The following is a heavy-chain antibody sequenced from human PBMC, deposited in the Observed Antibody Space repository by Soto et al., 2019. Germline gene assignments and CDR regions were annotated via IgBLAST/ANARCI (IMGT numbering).Heavy chain of an antibody. D-gene: IGHD6-19*01. CDR2: ISGSGGST. J-gene: IGHJ4*02. V-gene: IGHV3-23*01. CDR3: AKKKGYSSGWSYFDY. Sequence: GGSLRLSCAASGFTFSSYAMSWVRQAPGKGLEWVSAISGSGGSTYYADSVKGRFTISRDNSKNTLYLQMNSLRAEDTAVYYCAKKKGYSSGWSYFDYWGQGTLVTVSS. CDR1: GFTFSSYA.